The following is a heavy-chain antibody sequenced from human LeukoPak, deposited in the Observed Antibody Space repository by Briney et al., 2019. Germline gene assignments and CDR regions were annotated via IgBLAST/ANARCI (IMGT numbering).Heavy chain of an antibody. Sequence: GGSLRLSCAASGFTFSSYAMTWVRQAPGKGLEWVSAISGSGGGTYYADSVKGRFTISRDNSKNTLYLQMNSLRAEDTAVYYCAKRISSGWWGFDYWGQGTLVTVSS. CDR3: AKRISSGWWGFDY. V-gene: IGHV3-23*01. CDR2: ISGSGGGT. CDR1: GFTFSSYA. D-gene: IGHD6-13*01. J-gene: IGHJ4*02.